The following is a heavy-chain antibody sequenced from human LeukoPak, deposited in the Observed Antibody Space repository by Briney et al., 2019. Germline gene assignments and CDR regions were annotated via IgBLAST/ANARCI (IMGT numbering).Heavy chain of an antibody. Sequence: PGGCLRLSCAPSGFTFSSYGMHWVRQAPGKGLEWGALIWYDGSNKYYGDSVKGRFTISRDNSKNTLYLQMNSLRAEDTAVYYCARDLGYSSGHPFDYWGQGTLVTVSS. CDR2: IWYDGSNK. CDR3: ARDLGYSSGHPFDY. V-gene: IGHV3-33*01. J-gene: IGHJ4*02. CDR1: GFTFSSYG. D-gene: IGHD6-19*01.